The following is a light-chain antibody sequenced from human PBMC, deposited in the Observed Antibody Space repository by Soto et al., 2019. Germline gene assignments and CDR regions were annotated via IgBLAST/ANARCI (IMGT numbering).Light chain of an antibody. CDR1: QSISSY. J-gene: IGKJ4*01. CDR2: AAS. CDR3: QQSYSTPLS. Sequence: DIQMTQSPSSLAASVGDRDTITCRARQSISSYLNWNQQKPGKAPKLLIYAASLLQSGDPSRFIVSGSGTDFSLTIRTLQPEAVATYYCQQSYSTPLSFGGGTKVETK. V-gene: IGKV1-39*01.